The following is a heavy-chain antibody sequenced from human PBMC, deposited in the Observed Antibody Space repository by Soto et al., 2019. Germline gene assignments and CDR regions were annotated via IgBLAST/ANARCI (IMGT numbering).Heavy chain of an antibody. Sequence: QVQLVQSGSEVKKPGASVKVSCKASGYRFISYGLSWVRQAPGQGLEWMGWISPDNGNTNYAQKLQGRVTMTTETSTSTAYMELRSLRSDDTAIYWCAREGSGGGGMDVWGHGTTVTVSS. CDR1: GYRFISYG. CDR3: AREGSGGGGMDV. V-gene: IGHV1-18*01. D-gene: IGHD1-26*01. CDR2: ISPDNGNT. J-gene: IGHJ6*02.